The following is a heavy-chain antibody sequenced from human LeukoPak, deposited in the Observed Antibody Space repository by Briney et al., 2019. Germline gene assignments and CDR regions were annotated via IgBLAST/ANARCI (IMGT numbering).Heavy chain of an antibody. V-gene: IGHV3-7*01. CDR1: GFTFGDYA. D-gene: IGHD3-22*01. J-gene: IGHJ4*02. Sequence: GGSLRLSCTASGFTFGDYAMSWVRQAPGKGLEWVANINQDGNDKNYVDSVKGRFTISRDNAKNSLYLQMNSLRAEDTAVFYCARDRGFSTFDYWGQGTLVTVSS. CDR3: ARDRGFSTFDY. CDR2: INQDGNDK.